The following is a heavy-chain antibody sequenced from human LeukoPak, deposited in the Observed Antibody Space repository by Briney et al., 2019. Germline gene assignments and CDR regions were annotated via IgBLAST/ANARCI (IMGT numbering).Heavy chain of an antibody. D-gene: IGHD3-10*01. V-gene: IGHV4-34*01. CDR1: GGSFSGYY. J-gene: IGHJ5*02. CDR2: INHSGST. Sequence: PSETLSLTCAVYGGSFSGYYWSWIRQPPGKGLEWIGEINHSGSTNYNPSLKSRVTISVDTSKNQFSLKLSSVTAADTAVYYCATENYYGSGSYYNVPFDPWGQGTLVTVCS. CDR3: ATENYYGSGSYYNVPFDP.